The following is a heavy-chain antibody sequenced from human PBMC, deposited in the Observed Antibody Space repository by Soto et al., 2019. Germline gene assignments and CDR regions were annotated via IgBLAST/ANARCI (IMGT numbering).Heavy chain of an antibody. D-gene: IGHD3-10*01. CDR3: AKGITMVRGVRNAFDI. CDR2: ISGSGGST. J-gene: IGHJ3*02. Sequence: EVQLLESGGGLVQPGGSLTLSCAASGFTFSNYAMSWVRQAPGKGLEWVSAISGSGGSTYYADSVKGRFTISRDNSKNTLYLQMNSLRAEDTAVYYCAKGITMVRGVRNAFDIWGQGTMVTVSS. CDR1: GFTFSNYA. V-gene: IGHV3-23*01.